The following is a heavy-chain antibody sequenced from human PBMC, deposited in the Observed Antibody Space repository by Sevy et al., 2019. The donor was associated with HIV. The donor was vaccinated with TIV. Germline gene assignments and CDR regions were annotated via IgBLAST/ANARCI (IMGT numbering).Heavy chain of an antibody. CDR1: GYTFTGYY. Sequence: ASVKVSCKACGYTFTGYYMHWVRQAPGQGLEWMGRINPNSGGTNYAQKFQGRVTMTRDTSISTAYMELSRLRSDDTAVYYCARDSRYCSGGSCYKSFDYWGQGTLVTVSS. J-gene: IGHJ4*02. CDR2: INPNSGGT. V-gene: IGHV1-2*06. D-gene: IGHD2-15*01. CDR3: ARDSRYCSGGSCYKSFDY.